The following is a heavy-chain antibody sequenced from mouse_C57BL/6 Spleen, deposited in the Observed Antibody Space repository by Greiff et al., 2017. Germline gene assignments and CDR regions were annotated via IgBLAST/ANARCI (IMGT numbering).Heavy chain of an antibody. Sequence: VKLMESGAELARPGASVKLSCKASGYTFTSYGISWVKQRTGQGLEWIGEIYPRSGNTYYNEKFKGKATLTADKSSSTAYMELRSLTSEDSAVYFCARIPFTTVVATTGDYFDYWGQGTTLTVSS. CDR2: IYPRSGNT. V-gene: IGHV1-81*01. D-gene: IGHD1-1*01. CDR3: ARIPFTTVVATTGDYFDY. J-gene: IGHJ2*01. CDR1: GYTFTSYG.